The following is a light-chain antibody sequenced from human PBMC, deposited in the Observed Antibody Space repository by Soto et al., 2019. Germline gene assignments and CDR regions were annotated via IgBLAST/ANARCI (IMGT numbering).Light chain of an antibody. CDR2: STN. V-gene: IGLV7-43*01. J-gene: IGLJ1*01. CDR3: LLYYSGAYV. CDR1: TGAVTSGYY. Sequence: QAVVTKEPSLTVSPGGTVTLTCASNTGAVTSGYYANWFQQKPGQAPRSLIYSTNNKHSWTPARFSASLLGGKAALTLSGVKPEDEADFYCLLYYSGAYVFGTGTKVTVL.